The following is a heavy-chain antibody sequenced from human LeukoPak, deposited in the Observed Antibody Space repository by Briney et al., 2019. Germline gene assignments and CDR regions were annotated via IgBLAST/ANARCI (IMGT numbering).Heavy chain of an antibody. CDR1: GGSISCGSYY. J-gene: IGHJ4*02. V-gene: IGHV4-61*02. Sequence: KTSETLSLTCTVSGGSISCGSYYWSWIRQPDGKGLEWIGRIYTSGSTNYNPSLKSRVTISVDTSKNQFSLKLSSVTAADTAVYYCARELATMPYYFDYWGQGTLVTVSS. D-gene: IGHD5-24*01. CDR3: ARELATMPYYFDY. CDR2: IYTSGST.